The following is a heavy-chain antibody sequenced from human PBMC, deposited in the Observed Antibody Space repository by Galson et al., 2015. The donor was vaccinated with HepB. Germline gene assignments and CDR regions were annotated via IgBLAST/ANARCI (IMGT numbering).Heavy chain of an antibody. Sequence: ETLSLTCAVSGGSIRSYYWGWHRQPPAQELERFGYIHYSGSTNYNPSLKSRVTISVDTSKNQFSLKLRSVTAADTAVYYCARYARGYDSTNFDYWGQGTLVTVSS. D-gene: IGHD5-12*01. J-gene: IGHJ4*02. CDR2: IHYSGST. CDR3: ARYARGYDSTNFDY. V-gene: IGHV4-59*01. CDR1: GGSIRSYY.